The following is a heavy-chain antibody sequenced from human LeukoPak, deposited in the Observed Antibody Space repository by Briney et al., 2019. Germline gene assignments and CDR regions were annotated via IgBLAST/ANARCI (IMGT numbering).Heavy chain of an antibody. D-gene: IGHD7-27*01. V-gene: IGHV3-7*01. J-gene: IGHJ4*02. Sequence: GGSLRLSCAASGFNFSSYWMSWVRQAPGKGLEWVANIKQDGSEKYYVDSVKGRFTISRDNAKNSQYLQRNSLRAEDTAVYYCARDLGSFDYWGQGTLVTVSS. CDR1: GFNFSSYW. CDR3: ARDLGSFDY. CDR2: IKQDGSEK.